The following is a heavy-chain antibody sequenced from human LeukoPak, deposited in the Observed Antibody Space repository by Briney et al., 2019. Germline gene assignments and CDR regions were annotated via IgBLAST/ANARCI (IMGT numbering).Heavy chain of an antibody. CDR3: ARPYSSSTSYYGMDV. D-gene: IGHD6-6*01. Sequence: ASVTVSCKASGYTFTSYAMHWVRQAPGQRLEWMGWINAGNGNTKYSQKFQGRVTITRDTSASTAYMELSSLRSEDTAVYYCARPYSSSTSYYGMDVWGQGTTVTVSS. V-gene: IGHV1-3*01. CDR1: GYTFTSYA. J-gene: IGHJ6*02. CDR2: INAGNGNT.